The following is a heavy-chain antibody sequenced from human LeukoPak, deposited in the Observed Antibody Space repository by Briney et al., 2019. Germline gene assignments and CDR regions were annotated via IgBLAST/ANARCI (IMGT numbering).Heavy chain of an antibody. CDR2: IKQDGSEK. J-gene: IGHJ4*02. V-gene: IGHV3-7*01. CDR1: GFTFSSYW. CDR3: ARGGFGEWDPIDY. Sequence: GGSLRLSCAASGFTFSSYWMSWVRQAPGKGLEWVANIKQDGSEKYYVDSVKGRFTISRDNAKNSLYLQMNSLRAEDTAVYYCARGGFGEWDPIDYWGQGTLVTVSS. D-gene: IGHD3-10*01.